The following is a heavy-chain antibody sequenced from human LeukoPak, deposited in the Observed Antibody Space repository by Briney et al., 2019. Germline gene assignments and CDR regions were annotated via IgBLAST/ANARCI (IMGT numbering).Heavy chain of an antibody. CDR1: GFTFSSYA. D-gene: IGHD4-23*01. J-gene: IGHJ6*02. V-gene: IGHV3-64*01. CDR2: ISSNGGST. Sequence: PGGSLRLSCAASGFTFSSYAMHWVRQAPGKGLEYVSAISSNGGSTYYANSVKGRFTISRDNSKNTLYLQMGSLRAEDMAVYYCARAATVVTPWRRVDYYGMDVWGQGTTVTVSS. CDR3: ARAATVVTPWRRVDYYGMDV.